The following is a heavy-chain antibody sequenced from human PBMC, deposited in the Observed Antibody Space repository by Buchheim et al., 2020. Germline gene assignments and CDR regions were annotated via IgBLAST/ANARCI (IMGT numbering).Heavy chain of an antibody. V-gene: IGHV1-3*01. D-gene: IGHD2-15*01. CDR2: INAGNGNT. Sequence: QVQLVQSGAEVKKPGASVKVSCKASGYTFTSYAMHWVRQAPGQRLEWMGWINAGNGNTKYSQKFQGRVTITRDTSASTAYMELSSLRSEDTAVYYCARDLRYCSGGSCPSRYYGMDVWDQGTT. CDR1: GYTFTSYA. J-gene: IGHJ6*02. CDR3: ARDLRYCSGGSCPSRYYGMDV.